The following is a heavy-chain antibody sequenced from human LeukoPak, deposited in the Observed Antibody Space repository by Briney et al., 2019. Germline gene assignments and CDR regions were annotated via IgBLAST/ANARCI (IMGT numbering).Heavy chain of an antibody. V-gene: IGHV3-20*04. CDR1: GFTFDDYG. D-gene: IGHD5-24*01. J-gene: IGHJ4*02. Sequence: GGSLRLSCVASGFTFDDYGIGWVRQAPGKGLEWVSGINWNGGSTDYADSVKGRFTISRDNAKNSVYLQMNSLRAEDTALYYCAKDLGDGYNYGYWGQGTLVTVSS. CDR2: INWNGGST. CDR3: AKDLGDGYNYGY.